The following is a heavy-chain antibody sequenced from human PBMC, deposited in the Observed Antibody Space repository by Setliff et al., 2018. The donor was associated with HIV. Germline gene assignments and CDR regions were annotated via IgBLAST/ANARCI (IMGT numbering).Heavy chain of an antibody. V-gene: IGHV4-34*01. Sequence: SETLSLTCAVYGGSFSDYYWSWIRQPPGKGLEWIGEVNHSGSTNYNPSLKRRVTISVDTSKNQFSLKLNSVTAADTAVYYCARVRLELRQYWFDSWGQGSQVTVSS. CDR2: VNHSGST. D-gene: IGHD1-7*01. J-gene: IGHJ5*01. CDR3: ARVRLELRQYWFDS. CDR1: GGSFSDYY.